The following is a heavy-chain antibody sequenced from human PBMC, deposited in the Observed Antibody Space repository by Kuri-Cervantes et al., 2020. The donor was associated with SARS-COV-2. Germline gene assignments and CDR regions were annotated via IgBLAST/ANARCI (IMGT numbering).Heavy chain of an antibody. CDR2: IYHSGST. CDR1: GFTFGSYEM. D-gene: IGHD3-22*01. V-gene: IGHV4-4*02. J-gene: IGHJ4*02. CDR3: ARWGGQPDSSGPNEL. Sequence: GSLRLSCAASGFTFGSYEMNWVRQPPGKGLEWIGEIYHSGSTNYNPSLKSRVTISVDKSKNQFSLKLSSVTAADTAVYYCARWGGQPDSSGPNELWGQGTLVTVSS.